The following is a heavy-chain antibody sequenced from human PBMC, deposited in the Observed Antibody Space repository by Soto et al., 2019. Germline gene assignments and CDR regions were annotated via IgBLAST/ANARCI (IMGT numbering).Heavy chain of an antibody. J-gene: IGHJ5*02. V-gene: IGHV2-5*02. CDR2: IYWDDDK. D-gene: IGHD2-2*01. CDR3: ALKGPSQLLDRGFDP. CDR1: GFSLSTSGVG. Sequence: QITLKESGPTLVKPTQTLTLTCTFSGFSLSTSGVGVGWIRQPPGKALEWLALIYWDDDKRYSPSLKSRLTITNDTSKHQVVLTMTNMDPVDTATYCCALKGPSQLLDRGFDPWGQGTLVTVSS.